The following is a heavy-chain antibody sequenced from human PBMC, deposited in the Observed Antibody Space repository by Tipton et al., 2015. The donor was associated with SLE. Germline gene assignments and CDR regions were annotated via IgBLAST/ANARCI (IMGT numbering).Heavy chain of an antibody. V-gene: IGHV4-39*07. CDR1: GGSITSSGFY. CDR3: ARGAKERITLVRVRPYYFDY. D-gene: IGHD3-10*01. Sequence: TLSLTCTVSGGSITSSGFYWGWFRQPPGKGLEWIGSIDYSGRTYYTPSLKSQVTISVDTSKNQFSLKLSSVTAADTAFYYCARGAKERITLVRVRPYYFDYWGQGSLVTVSS. CDR2: IDYSGRT. J-gene: IGHJ4*01.